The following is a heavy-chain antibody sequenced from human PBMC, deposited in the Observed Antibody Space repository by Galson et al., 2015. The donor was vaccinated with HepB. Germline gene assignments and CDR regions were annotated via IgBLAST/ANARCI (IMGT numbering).Heavy chain of an antibody. Sequence: PALVKPTQTLTLTCTLTGVSVSTSGVGVRWIRQPPGKALEWLALIYWDDDKRYSPFLKSRLTITRDTPNNQVVLTMTNMDPVDTATYYCAHRGANSGYNWFHPWGQGTLVTVSS. V-gene: IGHV2-5*02. J-gene: IGHJ5*02. CDR2: IYWDDDK. D-gene: IGHD5-12*01. CDR1: GVSVSTSGVG. CDR3: AHRGANSGYNWFHP.